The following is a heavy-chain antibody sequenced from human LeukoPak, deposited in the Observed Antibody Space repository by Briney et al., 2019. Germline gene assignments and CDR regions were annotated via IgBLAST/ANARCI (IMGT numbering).Heavy chain of an antibody. V-gene: IGHV3-30*04. CDR1: GFSFSAHS. CDR3: AREDARGYGGNPNSAFDI. D-gene: IGHD4-23*01. CDR2: ISYDGSNK. J-gene: IGHJ3*02. Sequence: PGGSLRLSCAASGFSFSAHSLNWVRQAPGKGLEWVAVISYDGSNKYYADSVKGRFTISRDNSKNTLYLQMNSLRAEDTAVYYCAREDARGYGGNPNSAFDIWGQGTMVTVSS.